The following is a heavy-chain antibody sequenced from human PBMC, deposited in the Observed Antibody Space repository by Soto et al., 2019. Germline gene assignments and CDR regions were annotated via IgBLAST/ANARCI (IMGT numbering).Heavy chain of an antibody. CDR3: ARLVDTAMVTPRYYYYYGMDV. J-gene: IGHJ6*02. D-gene: IGHD5-18*01. Sequence: GASLKISCKGSGYSFTSYWIGWVRQMPGKGLEWMGIIYPGDSDTRYSPSFQGQVTISADKSISTAYLQWSSLKASDTAMYYCARLVDTAMVTPRYYYYYGMDVWGQGTTVTVSS. V-gene: IGHV5-51*01. CDR2: IYPGDSDT. CDR1: GYSFTSYW.